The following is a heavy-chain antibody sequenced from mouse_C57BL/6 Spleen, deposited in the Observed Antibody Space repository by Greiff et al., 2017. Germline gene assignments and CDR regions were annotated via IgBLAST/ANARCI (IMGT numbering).Heavy chain of an antibody. Sequence: QLQESGPELVKPGASVKISCKASGYSFTGYNMNWVKQSTGQSLEWIGVINPNYGTTSYNQKFKGKATLTVDQSSSTAYMQLNSLTSEDSAVYYCASVATVFDYWGQGTTLTVSS. D-gene: IGHD1-1*01. CDR1: GYSFTGYN. CDR2: INPNYGTT. V-gene: IGHV1-39*01. CDR3: ASVATVFDY. J-gene: IGHJ2*01.